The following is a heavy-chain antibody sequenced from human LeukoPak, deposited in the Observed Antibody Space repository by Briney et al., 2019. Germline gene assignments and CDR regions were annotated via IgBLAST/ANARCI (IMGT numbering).Heavy chain of an antibody. CDR2: INSDGSIT. Sequence: GGSLRLSCAASGFTFTTYWMHWVRQAPGKGLVWVSHINSDGSITSYADSVKGRFTISRDNAKNTLYLQMNSLRAEDTAVYYCAREDGYNYDYFDYWGQGTLVTVSS. CDR3: AREDGYNYDYFDY. J-gene: IGHJ4*02. CDR1: GFTFTTYW. V-gene: IGHV3-74*01. D-gene: IGHD5-24*01.